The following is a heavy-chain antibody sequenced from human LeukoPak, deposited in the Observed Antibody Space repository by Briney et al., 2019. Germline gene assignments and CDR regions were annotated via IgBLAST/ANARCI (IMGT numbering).Heavy chain of an antibody. CDR1: GDSVGSPTYF. CDR2: IFYYGTS. V-gene: IGHV4-39*01. J-gene: IGHJ6*03. CDR3: ARIGQSVHYYMDV. D-gene: IGHD3/OR15-3a*01. Sequence: SETLSLTCTVSGDSVGSPTYFWGWIRHPPGKGLEWIGSIFYYGTSYYNPSLKSRVTISVDTSTNQFSLKLNSVTAADTAVYYCARIGQSVHYYMDVWGNGTTVDVSS.